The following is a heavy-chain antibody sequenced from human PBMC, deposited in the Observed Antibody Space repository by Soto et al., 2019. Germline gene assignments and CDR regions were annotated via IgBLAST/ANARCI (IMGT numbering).Heavy chain of an antibody. D-gene: IGHD3-3*01. CDR2: IIPILGIA. V-gene: IGHV1-69*04. Sequence: SVKVSCKASGGTFSSYTISWVRQAPGQGLEWMGRIIPILGIANYAQKFQGRVTITADKSTSTAYMELSSLRSEDTAVYYCARDHDDFWSGYPSPYMDVWGKGTTVTVSS. J-gene: IGHJ6*03. CDR1: GGTFSSYT. CDR3: ARDHDDFWSGYPSPYMDV.